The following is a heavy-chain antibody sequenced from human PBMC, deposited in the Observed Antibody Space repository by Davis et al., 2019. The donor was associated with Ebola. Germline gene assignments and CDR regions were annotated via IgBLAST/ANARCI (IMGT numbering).Heavy chain of an antibody. CDR3: ARVEVAGNGFDY. J-gene: IGHJ4*02. CDR2: IKQDGSEK. D-gene: IGHD2-15*01. V-gene: IGHV3-7*03. CDR1: GFTFSSYA. Sequence: GESLKISCAASGFTFSSYAMHWVRQAPGKGLEWVANIKQDGSEKYYVDSVKGRFTISRDNAKNSLYLQMNSLRAEDTAVYYCARVEVAGNGFDYWGQGTLVTVSS.